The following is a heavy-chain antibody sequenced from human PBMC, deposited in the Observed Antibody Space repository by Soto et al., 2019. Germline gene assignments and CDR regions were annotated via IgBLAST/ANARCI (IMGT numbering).Heavy chain of an antibody. D-gene: IGHD6-6*01. CDR1: GFTFSSYG. CDR2: ISYDGSNK. V-gene: IGHV3-30*18. Sequence: QVQLVESGGGVVQPRRSLRLSCAASGFTFSSYGMHWVRQAPGKGLEWVAVISYDGSNKYYADSVKGRFTISRDNSKNTLYLQMNSLRAEDTAVYYCAKADSSSSPFDYWGQGTLVTVSS. CDR3: AKADSSSSPFDY. J-gene: IGHJ4*02.